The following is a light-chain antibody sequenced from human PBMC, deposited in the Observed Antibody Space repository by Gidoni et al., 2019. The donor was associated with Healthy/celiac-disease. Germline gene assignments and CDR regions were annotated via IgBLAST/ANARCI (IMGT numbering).Light chain of an antibody. CDR3: QQYNNWPPYT. V-gene: IGKV3-15*01. Sequence: EIVMTQSPATRSVSPGERAPLSCRASQSVSSNLAWYQQKPGQAPRLLIYGASTRATGIPARFSGSGSGTECTLTIRSLQSEDFAVYYCQQYNNWPPYTFXXXTKLEIK. J-gene: IGKJ2*01. CDR1: QSVSSN. CDR2: GAS.